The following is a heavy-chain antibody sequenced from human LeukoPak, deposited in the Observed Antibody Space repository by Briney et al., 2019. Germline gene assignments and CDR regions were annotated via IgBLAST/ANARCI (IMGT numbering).Heavy chain of an antibody. Sequence: GGSLRLSCAASGFTFSSYSMNWVRQAPGKGLEWVSSISSSSSYIYYADSVKGRFAISRDNAKNSLYLQMNSLRAEDTAVYCCARDGAASGWYVPVVDYWGQGTLVTVSS. CDR1: GFTFSSYS. D-gene: IGHD6-19*01. CDR3: ARDGAASGWYVPVVDY. V-gene: IGHV3-21*01. CDR2: ISSSSSYI. J-gene: IGHJ4*02.